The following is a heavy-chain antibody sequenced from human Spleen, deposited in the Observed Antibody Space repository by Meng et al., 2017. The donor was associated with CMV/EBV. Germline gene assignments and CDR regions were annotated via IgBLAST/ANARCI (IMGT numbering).Heavy chain of an antibody. J-gene: IGHJ4*02. V-gene: IGHV3-53*01. D-gene: IGHD5-12*01. Sequence: GGSLKISCAASGFTVSSNYMGWVRQAPGKGLEWVSVIYSGGGTYYADSVKGRFTISRDNAKNSLYLQMNSLRAEDTAVYYCARDQGYSGYDSFGLDYWGQGTLVTVSS. CDR2: IYSGGGT. CDR1: GFTVSSNY. CDR3: ARDQGYSGYDSFGLDY.